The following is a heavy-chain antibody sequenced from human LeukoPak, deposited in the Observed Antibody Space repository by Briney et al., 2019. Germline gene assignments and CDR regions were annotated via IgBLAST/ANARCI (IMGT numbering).Heavy chain of an antibody. J-gene: IGHJ5*02. CDR1: GGSISGYY. Sequence: SETLSLTCAVSGGSISGYYWSWIRQPAGKGLEWIGRIYTSGSTNYNPSLKSRVTMSVDTSKNQFSLKLSSVTAADTAVYYCARDLSYDFWSGYSDWFAPWGQGPLVTVSS. V-gene: IGHV4-4*07. CDR3: ARDLSYDFWSGYSDWFAP. CDR2: IYTSGST. D-gene: IGHD3-3*01.